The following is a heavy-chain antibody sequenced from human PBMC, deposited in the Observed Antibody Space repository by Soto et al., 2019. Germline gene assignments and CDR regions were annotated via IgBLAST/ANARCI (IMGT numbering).Heavy chain of an antibody. V-gene: IGHV4-59*01. D-gene: IGHD6-13*01. CDR2: IYYSGST. CDR3: ARESPRYSSSWYALRDAFDI. J-gene: IGHJ3*02. Sequence: SETLSLTCTVSGGSISSYYWSWIRQPPGKGLEWIGYIYYSGSTNYNPSLKSRVTISVDTSKNQFSLKLSSVTAADTAVYYCARESPRYSSSWYALRDAFDIWGQGTMVTVSS. CDR1: GGSISSYY.